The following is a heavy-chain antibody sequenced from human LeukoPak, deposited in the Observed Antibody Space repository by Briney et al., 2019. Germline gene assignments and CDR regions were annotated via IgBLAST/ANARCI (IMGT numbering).Heavy chain of an antibody. CDR1: GFTFRRYA. CDR3: AKSVYDSRGYYPIFAS. V-gene: IGHV3-23*01. Sequence: GGSLRLSCAASGFTFRRYAMSWVRQAPGKGLEWVSAINGRGDTTDYADSGKGRFTISRDNSKNTLYLQMYSLRAEDTAVYYCAKSVYDSRGYYPIFASWGQGTLVTVSS. D-gene: IGHD3-22*01. J-gene: IGHJ4*02. CDR2: INGRGDTT.